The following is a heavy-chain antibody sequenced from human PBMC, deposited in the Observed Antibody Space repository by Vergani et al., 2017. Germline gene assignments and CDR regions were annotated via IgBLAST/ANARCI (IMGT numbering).Heavy chain of an antibody. V-gene: IGHV3-11*01. CDR2: ISDGGETK. D-gene: IGHD4-23*01. CDR3: AKDKHEKTVVRRPFDY. CDR1: GFIFSDYY. Sequence: QVQLVASGGGLVRPGGSLRLSCAASGFIFSDYYMTWIRQTPGKGLEWLAHISDGGETKMYAESLKGRFTVSRDNSKNTLYLQMNSLRAEDTAVYYCAKDKHEKTVVRRPFDYWGQGTLVTVSS. J-gene: IGHJ4*02.